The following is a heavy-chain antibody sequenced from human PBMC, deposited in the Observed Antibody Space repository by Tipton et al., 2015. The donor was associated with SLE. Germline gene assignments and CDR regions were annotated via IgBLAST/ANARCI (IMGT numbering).Heavy chain of an antibody. CDR3: ARHGSGGGVIGFLDS. CDR1: GFTFSSYW. Sequence: LRLSCAASGFTFSSYWMSWVRQPPGKGLEWIGEINHSGSTNYNPSLKSRVTISVDTSKNQFSLKLSSVTAADTAVYYCARHGSGGGVIGFLDSWGQGTLVTVSS. V-gene: IGHV4-34*01. CDR2: INHSGST. D-gene: IGHD3-16*02. J-gene: IGHJ4*02.